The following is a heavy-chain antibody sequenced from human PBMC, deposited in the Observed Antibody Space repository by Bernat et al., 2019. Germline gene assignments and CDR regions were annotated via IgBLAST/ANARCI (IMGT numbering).Heavy chain of an antibody. CDR3: VRDDMWAFDY. J-gene: IGHJ4*02. Sequence: EVHLLEFGGCLVKPGGSLRLSCAASGFTFSDSPMNWVRQTPGKGLEGISHIRSNSDYISYGDSVKGRFTISRDNGKNSLYLQMNSLGAEETAVYYCVRDDMWAFDYWGQGTLVTVSS. CDR2: IRSNSDYI. V-gene: IGHV3-21*05. D-gene: IGHD1-26*01. CDR1: GFTFSDSP.